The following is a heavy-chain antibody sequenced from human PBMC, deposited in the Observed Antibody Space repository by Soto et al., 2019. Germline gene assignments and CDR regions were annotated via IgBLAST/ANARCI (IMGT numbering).Heavy chain of an antibody. J-gene: IGHJ6*02. CDR2: IIPIVGTA. Sequence: QVQLVQSGAEVKKPGSSVKVSCKASGGTFSSYAISWVRQAPGQGLEWMGGIIPIVGTANYAQKFQGRVTITADDSTSSAYMELSSLRSEDTAVYYCARHVPAAGYYYGMDVWGQGTTVTVSS. CDR1: GGTFSSYA. V-gene: IGHV1-69*12. CDR3: ARHVPAAGYYYGMDV. D-gene: IGHD2-2*01.